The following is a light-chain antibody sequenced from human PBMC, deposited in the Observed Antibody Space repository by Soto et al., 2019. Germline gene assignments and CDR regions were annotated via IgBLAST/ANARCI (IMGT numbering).Light chain of an antibody. CDR3: HHYDSSPPYT. CDR2: AAS. Sequence: IVLTQSPATLSLSPGERATLSCRASQSVSVNFAWYQQKPGQAPRLLIYAASSRATGIPDRFIGSGSGTDFTLTISRLEPDDSAVYYCHHYDSSPPYTFGQGTKVDIK. CDR1: QSVSVN. J-gene: IGKJ2*01. V-gene: IGKV3-20*01.